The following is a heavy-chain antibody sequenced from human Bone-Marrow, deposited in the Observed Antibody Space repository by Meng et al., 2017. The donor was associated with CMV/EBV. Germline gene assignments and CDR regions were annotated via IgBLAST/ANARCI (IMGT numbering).Heavy chain of an antibody. J-gene: IGHJ4*02. V-gene: IGHV1-2*02. CDR1: GYTFTGYY. CDR3: ARDRYDFWSGDRYFDY. Sequence: ASVKVSCKASGYTFTGYYMHWVRQAPGQGLEWMGWISGYDGRTNYGQKFQGRVTMTRDTSTSTVYMELSSLRSEDTAVYYCARDRYDFWSGDRYFDYWGQGTLVTVSS. D-gene: IGHD3-3*01. CDR2: ISGYDGRT.